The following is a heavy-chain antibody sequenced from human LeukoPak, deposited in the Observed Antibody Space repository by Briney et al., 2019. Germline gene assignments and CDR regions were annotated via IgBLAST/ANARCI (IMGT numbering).Heavy chain of an antibody. J-gene: IGHJ3*02. V-gene: IGHV3-21*01. D-gene: IGHD3-22*01. Sequence: GGSLRLSCAASGFTFSSYSMNWVRQAPGKGLEWVSSISSSSSYIYYADSVKGRFTISRDNSKKTLYLQMHTLRAEDTAVYYCANDGAYYDSSTDAFDIWGQGTMVTVSS. CDR2: ISSSSSYI. CDR3: ANDGAYYDSSTDAFDI. CDR1: GFTFSSYS.